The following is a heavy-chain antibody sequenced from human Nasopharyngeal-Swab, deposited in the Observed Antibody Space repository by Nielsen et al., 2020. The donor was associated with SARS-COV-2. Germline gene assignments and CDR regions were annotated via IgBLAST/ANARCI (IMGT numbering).Heavy chain of an antibody. J-gene: IGHJ6*02. CDR3: ARHKYYYYYGMDV. CDR2: IYPGDPDT. Sequence: ESLKISCKGSGYSFTSYWIGWVRQMPGKGLEWMGIIYPGDPDTRYSPSFQGQVTISADKSISTAYLQWSSLKASDTAMYYCARHKYYYYYGMDVWGQGTTVTVSS. CDR1: GYSFTSYW. V-gene: IGHV5-51*01.